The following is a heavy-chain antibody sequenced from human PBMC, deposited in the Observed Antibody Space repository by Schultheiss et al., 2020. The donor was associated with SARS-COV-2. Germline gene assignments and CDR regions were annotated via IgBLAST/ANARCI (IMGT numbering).Heavy chain of an antibody. CDR2: TYYRSKWNN. CDR3: ARDLAVLGSSRYFDY. V-gene: IGHV6-1*01. Sequence: SQTLSLTCAISGDSVSSNSAAWNWIRQSPSRGLEWLGRTYYRSKWNNDYAVSVKSRITIDPDTSKNQFSLQLNSVTPEDTAVYYCARDLAVLGSSRYFDYWGQGILVTVSS. CDR1: GDSVSSNSAA. D-gene: IGHD2-8*01. J-gene: IGHJ4*02.